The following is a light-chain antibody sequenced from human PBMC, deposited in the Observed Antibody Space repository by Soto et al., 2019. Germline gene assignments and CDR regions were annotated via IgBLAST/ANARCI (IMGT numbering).Light chain of an antibody. Sequence: QSALTQPASVSGSPGQSITISCTGASSDVGGFDHVSWYQQHPGKVPRLLIYDVSSRPSGVSDRFSGSKSGNTASLTISGLHAEDEAVYYCNSFTTTNTYVFGTGTKLTVL. CDR3: NSFTTTNTYV. CDR2: DVS. V-gene: IGLV2-14*03. J-gene: IGLJ1*01. CDR1: SSDVGGFDH.